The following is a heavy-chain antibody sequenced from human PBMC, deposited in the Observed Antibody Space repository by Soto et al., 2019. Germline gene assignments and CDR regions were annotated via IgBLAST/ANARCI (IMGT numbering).Heavy chain of an antibody. Sequence: GASVKVSCKASGYTFTSYYMHWVRQAPGQGLEWMGIINPSGGSTSYAQKFQGRVTMTRDTSTSTVYMELSSLRSGDTAVYYCATLTNGVSRAKSCYYGMDVWGQGTTVTVSS. CDR2: INPSGGST. J-gene: IGHJ6*02. V-gene: IGHV1-46*01. CDR1: GYTFTSYY. D-gene: IGHD2-8*01. CDR3: ATLTNGVSRAKSCYYGMDV.